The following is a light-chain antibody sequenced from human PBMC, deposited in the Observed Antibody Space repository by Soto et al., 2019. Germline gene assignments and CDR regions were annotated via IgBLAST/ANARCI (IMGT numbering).Light chain of an antibody. V-gene: IGKV3-20*01. CDR1: QSVRSNY. J-gene: IGKJ4*01. CDR3: HQYGSSPRA. CDR2: GAS. Sequence: EIVLTQSPGTLSLSPGERATLSCRASQSVRSNYLAWYQQKPGRAPRLLIYGASSRATGIPDRFSGSGSGTDFALTISRLEPEDFAVYYCHQYGSSPRAFGGGTKVDIK.